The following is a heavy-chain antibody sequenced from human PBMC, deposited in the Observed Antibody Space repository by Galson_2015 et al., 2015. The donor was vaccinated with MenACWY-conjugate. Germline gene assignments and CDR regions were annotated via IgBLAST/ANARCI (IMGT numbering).Heavy chain of an antibody. CDR1: GGSISGTNW. D-gene: IGHD3-3*01. V-gene: IGHV4-4*02. J-gene: IGHJ4*02. CDR2: IYHSGST. CDR3: VANGYYTLEH. Sequence: SETLSLTCAVSGGSISGTNWWSWVRQPPGKGLEWIGEIYHSGSTNYNPSLKSRITISVDKSKNQFSLQLTSVTAADTAVYYCVANGYYTLEHWGQGALVTVSS.